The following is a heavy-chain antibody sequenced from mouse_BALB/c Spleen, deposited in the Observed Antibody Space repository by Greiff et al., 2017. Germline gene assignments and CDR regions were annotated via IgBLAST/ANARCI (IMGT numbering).Heavy chain of an antibody. CDR2: IDPANGNT. CDR3: ARWDYDDGFYFDY. Sequence: EVQLQQSGAELVKPGASVKLSCTASGFNIKDTYMHWVKQRPEQGLEWIGRIDPANGNTKYDPKFQGKATITADTSSNTAYLQLSSLTSEDTAVYYCARWDYDDGFYFDYWGQGTTLTVSS. D-gene: IGHD2-4*01. J-gene: IGHJ2*01. V-gene: IGHV14-3*02. CDR1: GFNIKDTY.